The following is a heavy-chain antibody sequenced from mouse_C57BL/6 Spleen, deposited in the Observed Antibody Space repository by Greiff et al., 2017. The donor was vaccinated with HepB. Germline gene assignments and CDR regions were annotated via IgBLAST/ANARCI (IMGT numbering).Heavy chain of an antibody. CDR3: ARSHYDYDGYYFDY. Sequence: QVQLKQPGAELVRPGSSVKLSCKASGYTFTSYWMHWVKQRPIQGLEWIGNIDPSDSETHYNQKFKDKATLTVDKSSSTAYMQLSSLTSEDSAVYYCARSHYDYDGYYFDYWGQGTTLTVSS. CDR1: GYTFTSYW. V-gene: IGHV1-52*01. J-gene: IGHJ2*01. D-gene: IGHD2-4*01. CDR2: IDPSDSET.